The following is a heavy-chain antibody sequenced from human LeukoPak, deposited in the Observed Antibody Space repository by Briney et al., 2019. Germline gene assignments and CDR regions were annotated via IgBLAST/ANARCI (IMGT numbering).Heavy chain of an antibody. V-gene: IGHV3-48*03. CDR1: GFTFSSYE. CDR2: ISSSGSTI. D-gene: IGHD3-16*02. Sequence: GGSLRLSCAASGFTFSSYEMNWVRQAPGKGLEWVSYISSSGSTIYYADSVKGRFTISRDNAKNSLYLQMNSLRAEDTAVYYCARSPSSFDPWGQGALVTVSS. CDR3: ARSPSSFDP. J-gene: IGHJ5*02.